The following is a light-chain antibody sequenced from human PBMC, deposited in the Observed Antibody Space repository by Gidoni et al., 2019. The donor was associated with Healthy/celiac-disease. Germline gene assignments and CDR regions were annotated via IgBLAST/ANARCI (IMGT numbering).Light chain of an antibody. Sequence: IVLTQSPGTLSLSPGERATLSCRASQSVSSSYLAWYQQKPGQAPRLLIYASSRATGIPDRFSGSGSGTDFTLTISRLEPEDFAVYYCQQYGSSPQTFGGGTKVEIK. CDR2: AS. CDR1: QSVSSSY. J-gene: IGKJ4*01. V-gene: IGKV3-20*01. CDR3: QQYGSSPQT.